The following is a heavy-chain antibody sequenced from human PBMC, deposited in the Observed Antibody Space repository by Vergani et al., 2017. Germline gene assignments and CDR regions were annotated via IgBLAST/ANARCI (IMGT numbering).Heavy chain of an antibody. Sequence: QVQLVESGGGVVQPGRSLRLSCAASGFTFSSYAMHWVRQAPGKGLEWVAVISYDGSNKYYADSVKGRLTISRDNSKNTLYLQMNSLRAEDTAVYYCARAILVVPSHFDYWGQGTLVTVSS. CDR2: ISYDGSNK. J-gene: IGHJ4*02. CDR1: GFTFSSYA. D-gene: IGHD2-2*01. CDR3: ARAILVVPSHFDY. V-gene: IGHV3-30-3*01.